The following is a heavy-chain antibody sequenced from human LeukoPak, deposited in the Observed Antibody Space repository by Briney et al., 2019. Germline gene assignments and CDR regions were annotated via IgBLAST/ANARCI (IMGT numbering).Heavy chain of an antibody. V-gene: IGHV3-21*01. J-gene: IGHJ4*02. CDR1: GFTFSSYA. CDR3: AREESGSSGWYDY. D-gene: IGHD6-19*01. Sequence: GGSLRLSCAASGFTFSSYAMSWVRQAPGKGLEWVSSISSRSTYIYYADSVKGRFTISRDNAKNSPYLQMNSLRAEDTAVYYCAREESGSSGWYDYWGQGTLVTVSA. CDR2: ISSRSTYI.